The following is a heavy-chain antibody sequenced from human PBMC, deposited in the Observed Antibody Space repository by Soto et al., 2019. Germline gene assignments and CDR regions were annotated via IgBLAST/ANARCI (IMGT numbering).Heavy chain of an antibody. CDR1: GGSFSGHY. CDR2: NNHSGST. J-gene: IGHJ3*02. D-gene: IGHD1-26*01. V-gene: IGHV4-34*01. Sequence: QVQLQQWGAGLLKPSETLSLTCAVYGGSFSGHYWSWIRQPPGKGLEWIGQNNHSGSTNYNPSCKSRVPISIDTSKNQFSLNLSSVTAADTTVYYCARGTSGSHDAFDIWGQGTMVAVSS. CDR3: ARGTSGSHDAFDI.